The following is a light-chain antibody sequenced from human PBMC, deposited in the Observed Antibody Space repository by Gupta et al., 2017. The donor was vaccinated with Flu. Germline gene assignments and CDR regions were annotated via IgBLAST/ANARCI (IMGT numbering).Light chain of an antibody. CDR2: QAS. CDR1: QSINSW. V-gene: IGKV1-5*03. Sequence: DRVTITCRASQSINSWLAWYQQKPGKAPKLLIYQASILESGVPSRFSGSGSGTEFTLTIGCLQPDDFAAYYCQQYSSYSGYSFGQGTKLEIK. CDR3: QQYSSYSGYS. J-gene: IGKJ2*03.